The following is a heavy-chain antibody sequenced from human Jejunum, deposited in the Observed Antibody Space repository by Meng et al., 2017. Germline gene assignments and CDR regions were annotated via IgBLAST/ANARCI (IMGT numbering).Heavy chain of an antibody. J-gene: IGHJ4*02. V-gene: IGHV4-39*07. CDR3: AREAKSSVNTYYFDS. CDR2: TFYNGNT. Sequence: SETLSLTCTVSAGSIFTSSYYWVWVRQPPGQGLEWIGTTFYNGNTYYNPSLRSRVTISVDTSNNHFSLKLTSVTAADTAVYYCAREAKSSVNTYYFDSWGQGSLVTVSS. CDR1: AGSIFTSSYY. D-gene: IGHD4-17*01.